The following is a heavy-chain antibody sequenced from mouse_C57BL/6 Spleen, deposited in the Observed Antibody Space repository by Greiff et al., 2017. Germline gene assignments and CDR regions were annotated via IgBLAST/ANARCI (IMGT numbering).Heavy chain of an antibody. CDR2: INPNNGGT. D-gene: IGHD2-4*01. Sequence: EVQLQQSGPELVKPGASVKISCKASGYTFTDYYMNWVKQSHGKSLEWIGDINPNNGGTSYNQKFKGKATLTVDKSSSTAYMELRSLTSEDSAVYYCARSGGLRVFDYWGQGTTLTVSS. CDR1: GYTFTDYY. J-gene: IGHJ2*01. V-gene: IGHV1-26*01. CDR3: ARSGGLRVFDY.